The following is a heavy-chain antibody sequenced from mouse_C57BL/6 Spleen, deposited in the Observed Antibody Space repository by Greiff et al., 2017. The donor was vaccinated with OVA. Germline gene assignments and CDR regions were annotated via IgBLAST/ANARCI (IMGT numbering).Heavy chain of an antibody. J-gene: IGHJ2*01. CDR3: AIGESNPFDY. V-gene: IGHV1-69*01. CDR2: IDPSDSYT. CDR1: GYTFTSYW. D-gene: IGHD2-5*01. Sequence: QVQLQQPGAELVMPGASVKLSCKASGYTFTSYWMHWVKQRPGQGLEWIGEIDPSDSYTNYNQKFKGKATLTVDKSSSTAYMQLSSLTSEDSAVYYCAIGESNPFDYWGQGTTLTVSS.